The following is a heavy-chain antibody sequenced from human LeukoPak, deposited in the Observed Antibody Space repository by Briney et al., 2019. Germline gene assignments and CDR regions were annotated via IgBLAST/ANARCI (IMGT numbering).Heavy chain of an antibody. CDR3: ARDTHFEPGGNPSYFDY. D-gene: IGHD4-23*01. CDR1: GFTVSSNY. CDR2: IYSSGST. V-gene: IGHV3-66*01. Sequence: PGGSLRLSCAASGFTVSSNYMSWVRQAPGKGLEWVSVIYSSGSTYYADSVKGRFTISRDNSKNTLYLQMNGLRAEDTAVYYCARDTHFEPGGNPSYFDYWGQGTLVTVSS. J-gene: IGHJ4*02.